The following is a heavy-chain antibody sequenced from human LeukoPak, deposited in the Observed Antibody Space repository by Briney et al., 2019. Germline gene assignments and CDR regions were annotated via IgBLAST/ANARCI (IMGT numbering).Heavy chain of an antibody. CDR3: ARGVGRDYGDYLFDY. Sequence: GGSLRLSCAASGFTFSSYAMHWVRQAPGKGLEWVAVISYDGSNKYYADSVKGRFTISRDNSKNTLYLQMNSLRAEDTAVYYCARGVGRDYGDYLFDYWGQGTLVTVSS. V-gene: IGHV3-30-3*01. CDR1: GFTFSSYA. D-gene: IGHD4-17*01. CDR2: ISYDGSNK. J-gene: IGHJ4*02.